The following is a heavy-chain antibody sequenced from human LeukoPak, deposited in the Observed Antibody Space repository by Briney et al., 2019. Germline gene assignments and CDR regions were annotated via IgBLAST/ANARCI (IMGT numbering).Heavy chain of an antibody. V-gene: IGHV3-30-3*01. D-gene: IGHD2-2*01. CDR2: ISYDGSNK. CDR3: ARAQGVVPAAMHGYIDY. CDR1: GXTFSSYA. J-gene: IGHJ4*02. Sequence: PGRSLRLSCSASGXTFSSYARHWVRQAPGKGLEWVAVISYDGSNKYYADSVKGRFTISRDNSKNTLYLQMNSLRAEDTAVYYCARAQGVVPAAMHGYIDYWGQGTLVTVSS.